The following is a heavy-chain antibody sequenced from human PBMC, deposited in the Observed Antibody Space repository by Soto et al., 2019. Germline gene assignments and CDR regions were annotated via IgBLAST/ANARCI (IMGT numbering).Heavy chain of an antibody. J-gene: IGHJ4*02. Sequence: QVQLQESGPGLVKPSQTLTLTCSVSGGSSNSGGYYWTWIRQHPGKGLEWIGNIYSSGSTSYKPSLKRRVTISIDTSKTHFSLKLSSVTAADTAVYYCARSSISKKIDYWGQGTLVTVSS. CDR1: GGSSNSGGYY. CDR3: ARSSISKKIDY. CDR2: IYSSGST. V-gene: IGHV4-31*03. D-gene: IGHD2-2*01.